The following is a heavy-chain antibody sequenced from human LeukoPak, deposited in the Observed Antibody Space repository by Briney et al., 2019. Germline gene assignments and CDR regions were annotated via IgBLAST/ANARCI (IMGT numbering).Heavy chain of an antibody. Sequence: PGGPLRLSCAASGFTFSNYNMNWVRQAPGKGLEWVSSISSSSSYIYYADSVKGRFTISRDNAKNSLYLQMGSLRAEDTAVYYCARDSRGYHQPSDYWGQGTLVTVSS. V-gene: IGHV3-21*01. CDR2: ISSSSSYI. CDR3: ARDSRGYHQPSDY. CDR1: GFTFSNYN. J-gene: IGHJ4*02. D-gene: IGHD5-12*01.